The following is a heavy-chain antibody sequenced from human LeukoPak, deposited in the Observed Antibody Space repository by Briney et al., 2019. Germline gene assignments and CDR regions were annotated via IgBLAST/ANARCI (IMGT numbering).Heavy chain of an antibody. CDR2: IRYDGSNK. J-gene: IGHJ5*02. CDR1: GFTFSSYV. CDR3: ASRGSSGWYASYNWFDP. V-gene: IGHV3-30*02. D-gene: IGHD6-19*01. Sequence: PGGSLRLSCAASGFTFSSYVMHWVRQAPGKGLEWVAFIRYDGSNKYYVDSVKGRFTISRDNSKNTLYLQMNSLRAEDTAVYYCASRGSSGWYASYNWFDPWGQGTLVTVSS.